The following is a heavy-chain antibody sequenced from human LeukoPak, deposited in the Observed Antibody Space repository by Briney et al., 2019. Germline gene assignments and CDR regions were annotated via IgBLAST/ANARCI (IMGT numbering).Heavy chain of an antibody. CDR3: ARATTGFDWPLKKRPFDY. V-gene: IGHV4-61*02. Sequence: SQTLSLTCTVSGGSISSGSYDWSWIRQPAGKGLEWIGRIYTSGSTNYNPSLKRRVTISVDTSKNQFSLKLSSVTAADTAVYYCARATTGFDWPLKKRPFDYWGQGTLVTVSS. D-gene: IGHD3-9*01. CDR1: GGSISSGSYD. CDR2: IYTSGST. J-gene: IGHJ4*02.